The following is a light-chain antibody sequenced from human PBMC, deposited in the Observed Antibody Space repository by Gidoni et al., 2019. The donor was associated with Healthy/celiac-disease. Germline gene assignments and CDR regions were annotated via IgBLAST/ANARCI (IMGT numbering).Light chain of an antibody. V-gene: IGKV1-5*03. J-gene: IGKJ1*01. Sequence: DIQKTQSPSTLSASVGDRVTIPCRASQSISSWLAWYQQKPGKAPKLLIYKASSLESGVPSRFSGSGSRTEFTLTISSLQPDDFATYYCQQYNSYSPTFGQGTKVEIK. CDR2: KAS. CDR3: QQYNSYSPT. CDR1: QSISSW.